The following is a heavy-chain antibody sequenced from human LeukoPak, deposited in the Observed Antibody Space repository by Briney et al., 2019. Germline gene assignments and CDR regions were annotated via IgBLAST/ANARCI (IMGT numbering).Heavy chain of an antibody. CDR3: AKDHLQAQQVVGY. Sequence: GGSLRLSCAASGFTFSSNAMSWVRQAPGKGLEWVSGISGSGDTTYYADSVKGRFTISRDNSKNTLYLQMNSLRAEDTAVYYCAKDHLQAQQVVGYWGQGTLVTVSS. CDR2: ISGSGDTT. CDR1: GFTFSSNA. V-gene: IGHV3-23*01. D-gene: IGHD6-13*01. J-gene: IGHJ4*02.